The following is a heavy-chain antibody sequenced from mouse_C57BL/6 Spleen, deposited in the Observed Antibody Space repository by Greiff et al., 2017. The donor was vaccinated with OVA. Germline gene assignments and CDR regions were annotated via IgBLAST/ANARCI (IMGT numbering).Heavy chain of an antibody. J-gene: IGHJ3*01. V-gene: IGHV1-76*01. D-gene: IGHD2-3*01. CDR3: AREGFYDGYYSFAY. Sequence: QVQLQQSGAELVRPGASVKLSCKASGYTFTDYFINWVKQRPGQGLEWIARIYPGSGNTYYNEKFKGKATLTAEKSSSTAYMQLSSLTSEDSAVYFCAREGFYDGYYSFAYWGQGTLVTVSA. CDR1: GYTFTDYF. CDR2: IYPGSGNT.